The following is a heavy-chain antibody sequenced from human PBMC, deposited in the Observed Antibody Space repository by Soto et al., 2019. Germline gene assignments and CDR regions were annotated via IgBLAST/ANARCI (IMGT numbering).Heavy chain of an antibody. CDR1: GFTFSSYW. J-gene: IGHJ4*02. CDR2: INSDGRST. Sequence: PGGSLRLSCAASGFTFSSYWMHWVRQAPGKGLVWVSRINSDGRSTSYADSVKGRFTISRDNAKNTLYLQMNSLRAEDTSLYYCARDQAMVRGVIYFDYWGQGTLVTVSS. CDR3: ARDQAMVRGVIYFDY. D-gene: IGHD3-10*01. V-gene: IGHV3-74*01.